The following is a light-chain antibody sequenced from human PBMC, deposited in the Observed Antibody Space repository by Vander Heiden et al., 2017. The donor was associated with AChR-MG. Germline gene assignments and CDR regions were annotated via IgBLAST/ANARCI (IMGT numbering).Light chain of an antibody. V-gene: IGKV1-5*03. Sequence: DIQMTQSPSTLSASVGDRVTITCRASQSISSWLAWYQQKPGKAPKLLIYKASTLESGVPSRFSGSGSGTEFTLTISSLQPDDFATYYCQQYKTYPYGFGQGTKLEIK. J-gene: IGKJ2*03. CDR3: QQYKTYPYG. CDR1: QSISSW. CDR2: KAS.